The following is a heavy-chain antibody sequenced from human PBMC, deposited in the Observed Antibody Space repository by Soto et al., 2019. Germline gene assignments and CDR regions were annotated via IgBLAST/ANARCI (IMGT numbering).Heavy chain of an antibody. Sequence: EVQLVESGGGLVKPGGSLRLSCAASGFTFSSYSMNWVRQAPGKGLEWVSSISSSSSYIYYADSVKGRFTISTDNAKNSLYLQMNSLRAEDTAVYYCAISERYYGSGIGHPPYFDYWGQGTLVTVSS. CDR1: GFTFSSYS. J-gene: IGHJ4*02. CDR2: ISSSSSYI. D-gene: IGHD3-10*01. CDR3: AISERYYGSGIGHPPYFDY. V-gene: IGHV3-21*01.